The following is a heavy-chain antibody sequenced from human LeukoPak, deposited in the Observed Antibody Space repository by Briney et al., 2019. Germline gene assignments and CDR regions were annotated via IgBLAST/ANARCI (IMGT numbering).Heavy chain of an antibody. J-gene: IGHJ6*03. CDR1: GGSISSSSYY. V-gene: IGHV4-39*02. D-gene: IGHD6-19*01. CDR2: IYYSGST. Sequence: PSETLSLTCTVSGGSISSSSYYWGWIRQPPGKGLEWIGSIYYSGSTYYNPSLKSRVTISVDTSKNQFSLKLSSVTAADTAVYYCARDSGHYSSDWYGIYYYYYMDVWGKGTTVTISS. CDR3: ARDSGHYSSDWYGIYYYYYMDV.